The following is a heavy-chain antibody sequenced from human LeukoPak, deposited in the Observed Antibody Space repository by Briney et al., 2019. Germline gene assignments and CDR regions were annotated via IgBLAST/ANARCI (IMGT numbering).Heavy chain of an antibody. V-gene: IGHV3-66*01. J-gene: IGHJ4*02. D-gene: IGHD1-26*01. Sequence: GGSLRLSCAASGFTVSSNYMSWVRQAPGKGLEWVSVIYSGGSTYYADSVKGRFTISRDNSKNTLYLQMNSLRAEDTAVYYCARVEWELLGGVFDYWGQGTLVTVSS. CDR3: ARVEWELLGGVFDY. CDR2: IYSGGST. CDR1: GFTVSSNY.